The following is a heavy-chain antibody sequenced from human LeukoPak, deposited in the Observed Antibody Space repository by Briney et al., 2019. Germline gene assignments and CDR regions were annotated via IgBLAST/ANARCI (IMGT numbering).Heavy chain of an antibody. D-gene: IGHD2-21*02. J-gene: IGHJ4*02. Sequence: GGSLRLSCAASGFTFSSYSMNWVRQAPGKGLEWVSYISSSSTTIYYADSVKGRFTISRDNAENSLYLQMNSLRDEDTAVYYCARDAVAYCGGDCYWPFGYWGQGTLVTVSS. CDR1: GFTFSSYS. CDR2: ISSSSTTI. CDR3: ARDAVAYCGGDCYWPFGY. V-gene: IGHV3-48*02.